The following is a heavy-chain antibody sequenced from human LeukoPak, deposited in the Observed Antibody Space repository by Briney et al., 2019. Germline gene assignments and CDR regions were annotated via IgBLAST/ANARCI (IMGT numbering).Heavy chain of an antibody. CDR3: ARLGYCTNGVCYRKHNRLDP. CDR2: ISGYNGYT. J-gene: IGHJ5*02. CDR1: GYTFISYG. D-gene: IGHD2-8*01. V-gene: IGHV1-18*01. Sequence: ASVKVSCKAFGYTFISYGVTWVRQAPGHGLEWMGWISGYNGYTNYAQNFQDRVTMTTDTSTNTAYMELRSLKSDDTAVYYCARLGYCTNGVCYRKHNRLDPWGQGTLVTVSP.